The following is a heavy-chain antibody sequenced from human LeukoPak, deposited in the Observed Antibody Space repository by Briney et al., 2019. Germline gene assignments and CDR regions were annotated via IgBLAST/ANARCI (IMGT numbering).Heavy chain of an antibody. CDR3: ARERSGSEIFARSFDI. D-gene: IGHD3-3*01. Sequence: PRGSLTLAWSAAGLKFSDYYISCIRQAPGDWLEWVSFIRNSSDSIYHGGSGEGRFTTSRDNAKNSLYLQMNSLRAEDTDVYYCARERSGSEIFARSFDIWGQGTMVTVSS. CDR1: GLKFSDYY. V-gene: IGHV3-11*01. J-gene: IGHJ3*02. CDR2: IRNSSDSI.